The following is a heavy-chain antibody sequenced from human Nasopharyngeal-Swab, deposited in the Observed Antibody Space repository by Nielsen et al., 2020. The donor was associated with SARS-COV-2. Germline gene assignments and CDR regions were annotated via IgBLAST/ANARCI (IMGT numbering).Heavy chain of an antibody. CDR3: ARPLAAASYHFDY. Sequence: KVSCKVSGYSFIDYWIGWVRQMPGRGLEWMGIIYPGDSDTRYNPSFQGQVTVSADNSISTAYLQWGSLKASDSAMYYCARPLAAASYHFDYWGQGTLVTVSP. CDR1: GYSFIDYW. J-gene: IGHJ4*02. V-gene: IGHV5-51*01. D-gene: IGHD6-25*01. CDR2: IYPGDSDT.